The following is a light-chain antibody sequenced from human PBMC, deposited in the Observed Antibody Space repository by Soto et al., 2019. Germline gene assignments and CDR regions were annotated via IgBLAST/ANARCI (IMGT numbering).Light chain of an antibody. CDR1: QSISNW. J-gene: IGKJ1*01. CDR2: KAS. Sequence: DIQMTQSPSTLSASVGDRVTITCRASQSISNWLAWYQQKPGKAPKLLIYKASSLESGVPSRFSGSGSGTEFTLTISSLQPDDFATYYCQQYNSLTWTFGQGTKVDIK. V-gene: IGKV1-5*03. CDR3: QQYNSLTWT.